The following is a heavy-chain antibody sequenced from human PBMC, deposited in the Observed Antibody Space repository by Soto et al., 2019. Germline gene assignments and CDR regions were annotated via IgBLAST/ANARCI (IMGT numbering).Heavy chain of an antibody. D-gene: IGHD3-22*01. J-gene: IGHJ4*02. CDR1: GGTFSSYA. V-gene: IGHV1-69*06. Sequence: GASVKFSCKASGGTFSSYAISWVRQAPGQGLEWMGGIIPIFGTANYAQKFQGRVTITADKSTSTAYMELSSLRSEDTAVYYCARDERDSSGYYPPFDYWGQGTLVTVSS. CDR2: IIPIFGTA. CDR3: ARDERDSSGYYPPFDY.